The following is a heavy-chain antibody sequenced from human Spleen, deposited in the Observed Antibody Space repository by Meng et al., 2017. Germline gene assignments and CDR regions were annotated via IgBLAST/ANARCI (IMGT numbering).Heavy chain of an antibody. V-gene: IGHV4-61*02. Sequence: SETLSLTCTVSGGSISSGSYYWSWIRQPAGKGLEWIGRIYTSGSTNYNPSLKSRVTISVDTSKNQFSLKLSSVTAADTAVYYCARVGLQPTPRSAWFDPWGQGTLVTVSS. CDR3: ARVGLQPTPRSAWFDP. D-gene: IGHD3-16*02. J-gene: IGHJ5*02. CDR1: GGSISSGSYY. CDR2: IYTSGST.